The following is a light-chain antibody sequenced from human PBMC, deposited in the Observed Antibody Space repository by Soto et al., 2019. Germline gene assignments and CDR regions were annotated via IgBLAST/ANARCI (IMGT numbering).Light chain of an antibody. V-gene: IGLV2-14*01. Sequence: QSALTQPASVSGSPGQSITISCTGTSSDVGGYNYVSWYQQHPGKAPKLMIYEVRNRPSGVSNRFSGSKSGNTASLTISGLQAEDEADYYCSSYTGSSTPYVFGTGTKLTVL. CDR1: SSDVGGYNY. CDR3: SSYTGSSTPYV. J-gene: IGLJ1*01. CDR2: EVR.